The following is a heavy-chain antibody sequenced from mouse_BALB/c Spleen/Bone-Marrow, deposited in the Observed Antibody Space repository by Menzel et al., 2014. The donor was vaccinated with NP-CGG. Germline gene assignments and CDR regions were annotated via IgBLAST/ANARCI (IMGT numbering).Heavy chain of an antibody. J-gene: IGHJ1*01. CDR2: ISYSGRS. Sequence: EVQLQQSGPGLVKPSQSLSLTCTVTCYSITSDYAWHWIRQFPGNKLEWMGYISYSGRSSYYPSLKSRISITRDTSKNQFFLQLNSVTTEDTATYYRARSADWYFDVWGAGTTVTVSS. CDR1: CYSITSDYA. CDR3: ARSADWYFDV. V-gene: IGHV3-2*02.